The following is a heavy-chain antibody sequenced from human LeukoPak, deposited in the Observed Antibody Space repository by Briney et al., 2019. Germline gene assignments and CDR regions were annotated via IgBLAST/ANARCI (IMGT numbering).Heavy chain of an antibody. CDR2: IHYTGST. J-gene: IGHJ4*02. V-gene: IGHV4-59*01. CDR3: ARDFGRWFFDY. D-gene: IGHD4-23*01. Sequence: PSETLSLTCTVSGGSINSYYWSWIRQPPGKGLECIGYIHYTGSTNYNPSLKSRVTISVDTSKSQFSLKLSSVTAADTAIYYCARDFGRWFFDYWGQGTLVTVSS. CDR1: GGSINSYY.